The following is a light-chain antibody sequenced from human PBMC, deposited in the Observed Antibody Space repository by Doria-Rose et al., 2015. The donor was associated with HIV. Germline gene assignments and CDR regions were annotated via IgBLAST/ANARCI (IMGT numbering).Light chain of an antibody. CDR1: QSFSSTY. CDR3: HQYGTSWT. J-gene: IGKJ1*01. CDR2: DGS. V-gene: IGKV3-20*01. Sequence: QSPGTLSFSPGARATLSCRASQSFSSTYLAWYQQKPGQAPSLLIYDGSTRATGIPDRFSASGSGTDFTLTINRLEPEDFALYYCHQYGTSWTFGQGTKVEI.